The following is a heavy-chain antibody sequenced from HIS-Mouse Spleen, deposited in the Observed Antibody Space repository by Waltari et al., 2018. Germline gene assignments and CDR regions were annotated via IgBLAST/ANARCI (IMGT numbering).Heavy chain of an antibody. D-gene: IGHD7-27*01. CDR3: AKEPNWGSGPGLLYFDY. J-gene: IGHJ4*02. Sequence: EVQLLESGGGLVQPGGSLRLSCAASGFTFSSYAMSWVLPAPGRGLEWVSAISGSGGSTYYADSVKGRFTISRDNSKNTLYLQMNSLRAEDTAVYYCAKEPNWGSGPGLLYFDYWGQGTLVTVSS. CDR1: GFTFSSYA. V-gene: IGHV3-23*01. CDR2: ISGSGGST.